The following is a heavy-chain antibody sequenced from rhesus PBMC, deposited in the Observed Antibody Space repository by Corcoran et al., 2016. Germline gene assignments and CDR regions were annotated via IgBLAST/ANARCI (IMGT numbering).Heavy chain of an antibody. D-gene: IGHD2-15*01. CDR2: TEPSDSDT. CDR1: GYSFTSYW. CDR3: AKSSGTYYDAFDF. J-gene: IGHJ3*01. Sequence: EVQLVQSGAEVKRHGESLKISCKTSGYSFTSYWISWLRQMSGKGLEWIGATEPSDSDTRYNPSLRGQGPIPADKSISTAYLQWSRLKASDIDTYYCAKSSGTYYDAFDFWGQGLRVTVSS. V-gene: IGHV5-20*01.